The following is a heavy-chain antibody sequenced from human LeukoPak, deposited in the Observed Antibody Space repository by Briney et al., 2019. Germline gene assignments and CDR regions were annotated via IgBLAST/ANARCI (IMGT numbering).Heavy chain of an antibody. D-gene: IGHD2-15*01. Sequence: ASVKVSCKASGYTFTGYYMHWVRQAPGQGLAWMGWISAYNGNTNYAQKVQGRVTMTTDTSTSTAYMELRSLRSDDTAVYYCARRYCSGGNCYSADYWGQGTLVTVSS. CDR2: ISAYNGNT. J-gene: IGHJ4*02. CDR1: GYTFTGYY. V-gene: IGHV1-18*04. CDR3: ARRYCSGGNCYSADY.